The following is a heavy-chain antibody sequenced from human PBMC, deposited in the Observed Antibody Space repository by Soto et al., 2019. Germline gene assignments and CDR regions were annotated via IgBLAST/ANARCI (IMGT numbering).Heavy chain of an antibody. D-gene: IGHD2-2*01. CDR2: ISAYNGNT. CDR1: GYTFGYYG. V-gene: IGHV1-18*01. Sequence: ASVRVSCKASGYTFGYYGISWVRQAPGQGLEWMGWISAYNGNTNYAQKLQGRVTMTTDTSTSTAYMELRSLRSDDTAVYYCARERTPDIVVVPAAGYYYDGMDVWGQGTTVTVSS. CDR3: ARERTPDIVVVPAAGYYYDGMDV. J-gene: IGHJ6*02.